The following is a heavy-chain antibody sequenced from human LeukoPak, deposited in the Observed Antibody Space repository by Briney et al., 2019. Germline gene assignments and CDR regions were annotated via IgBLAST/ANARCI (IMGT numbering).Heavy chain of an antibody. CDR1: GGSFSGYY. Sequence: PSETLSLTCAVYGGSFSGYYWSWIRQPPGKGLEWIGYIYYSGSTNYNPSLKSRVTISVDTSKNQFSLKLSSVTAADTAVYYCARTAAYYDFWSGYYGRYYFDYWGQGTLVTVSS. CDR3: ARTAAYYDFWSGYYGRYYFDY. D-gene: IGHD3-3*01. CDR2: IYYSGST. J-gene: IGHJ4*02. V-gene: IGHV4-59*01.